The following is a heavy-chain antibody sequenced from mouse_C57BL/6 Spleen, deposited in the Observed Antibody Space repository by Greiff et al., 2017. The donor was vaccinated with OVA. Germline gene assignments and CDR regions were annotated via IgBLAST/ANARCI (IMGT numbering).Heavy chain of an antibody. J-gene: IGHJ2*01. CDR2: ISGGGGNS. CDR3: ARGGSNYGYYFDY. CDR1: GFTFSSYT. Sequence: EVKVVESGGGLVKPGGSLKLSCAASGFTFSSYTMSWVRQTPEKRLEWVATISGGGGNSYYPDSVKGRFTISRDNAKNTLYLQMSSRRSEDTALYYCARGGSNYGYYFDYWGQGTTLTVSS. D-gene: IGHD2-5*01. V-gene: IGHV5-9*01.